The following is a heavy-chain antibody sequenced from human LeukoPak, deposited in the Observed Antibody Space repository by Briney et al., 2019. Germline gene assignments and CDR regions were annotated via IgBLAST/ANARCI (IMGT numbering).Heavy chain of an antibody. CDR3: ARDQAHLNYDFWSGYYYYGMDV. Sequence: ASVKVSCTASGYTFTSYYMHWVRQAPGQGLEWMGWINPNSGGTNYAQKFQGWVTMTRDTSISTAYMELSRLRSDDTAVYYCARDQAHLNYDFWSGYYYYGMDVWGQGTTVTVSS. V-gene: IGHV1-2*04. CDR2: INPNSGGT. D-gene: IGHD3-3*01. J-gene: IGHJ6*02. CDR1: GYTFTSYY.